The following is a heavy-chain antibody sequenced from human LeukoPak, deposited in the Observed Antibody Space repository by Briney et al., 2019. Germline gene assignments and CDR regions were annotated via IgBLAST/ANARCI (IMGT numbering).Heavy chain of an antibody. D-gene: IGHD5-18*01. V-gene: IGHV3-21*01. CDR3: ARDQGGYSYGVNWFDP. Sequence: PGGSLRLSCAASGFTFNSYNMNWVRQAPGKGLEWVSSISSSSSYIYYADSVKGRFTISRDNAKNSLYLQMNSLRAEDTAVYYCARDQGGYSYGVNWFDPWGQGTLVTVSS. J-gene: IGHJ5*02. CDR2: ISSSSSYI. CDR1: GFTFNSYN.